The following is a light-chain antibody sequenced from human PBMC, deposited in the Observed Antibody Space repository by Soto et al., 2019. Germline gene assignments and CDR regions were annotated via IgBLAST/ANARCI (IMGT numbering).Light chain of an antibody. Sequence: DIVMTQSPLSLPVTPGEPASISCRSSQSLLHSNGYNYLDWYLQKPGQSPQLLIYLGSNRASGVPDRFSGSGSGTDFTLKISRVDAEDVGVYYCMQALQTPPTCGGGTKVEIK. CDR2: LGS. J-gene: IGKJ4*01. CDR1: QSLLHSNGYNY. V-gene: IGKV2-28*01. CDR3: MQALQTPPT.